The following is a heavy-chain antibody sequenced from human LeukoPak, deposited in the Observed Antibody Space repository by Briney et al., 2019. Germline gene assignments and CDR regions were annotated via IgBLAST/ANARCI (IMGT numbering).Heavy chain of an antibody. CDR2: IKQDGSEK. Sequence: GGSLRLSCAASGFTFSSYWMSWVRQAPGKGLEWVANIKQDGSEKCYVDSVKGRFTISRDNAKNSLYLQMNSLRAEDTAVYYCARDRPVITIFGVVTLGRGYYYYMDVWGKGTTVTVSS. CDR1: GFTFSSYW. V-gene: IGHV3-7*01. D-gene: IGHD3-3*01. J-gene: IGHJ6*03. CDR3: ARDRPVITIFGVVTLGRGYYYYMDV.